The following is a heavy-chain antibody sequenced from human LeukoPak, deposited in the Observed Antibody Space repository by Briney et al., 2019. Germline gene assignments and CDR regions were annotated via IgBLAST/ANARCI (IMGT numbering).Heavy chain of an antibody. V-gene: IGHV1-46*01. CDR1: GYTFTSYY. J-gene: IGHJ5*02. Sequence: GASVKVSCTASGYTFTSYYMLWFRQAPGQGLEWRGIINPSGGSTSYAQKFQGRVTMTRDTSTSTVYMELSSLRSEDTAVYYRARGGFCSGGSCYIIHPWGQGTLVTVSS. CDR3: ARGGFCSGGSCYIIHP. CDR2: INPSGGST. D-gene: IGHD2-15*01.